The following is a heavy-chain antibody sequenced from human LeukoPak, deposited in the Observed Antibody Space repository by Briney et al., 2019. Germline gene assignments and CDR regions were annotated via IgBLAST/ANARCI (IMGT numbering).Heavy chain of an antibody. D-gene: IGHD2-8*01. Sequence: PGGSLRLSCAASGFIFSNYWMHWVRQAPGKGLEWVSRINSDGTSTSYADSVKGRFTISRDNAKNTLYLQMNSLRAEDTAVYYCATSPLIALDWGPGTLCTVSS. CDR1: GFIFSNYW. V-gene: IGHV3-74*01. CDR3: ATSPLIALD. CDR2: INSDGTST. J-gene: IGHJ4*01.